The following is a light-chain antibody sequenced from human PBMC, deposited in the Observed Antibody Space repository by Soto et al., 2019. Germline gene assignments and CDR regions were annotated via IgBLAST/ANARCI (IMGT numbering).Light chain of an antibody. CDR2: LGS. CDR1: QSLLHSDGYNY. V-gene: IGKV2-28*01. CDR3: MQALQIRVE. Sequence: DSVMTQFPLSLSVTPGEPASISCRSSQSLLHSDGYNYLDWYVQKPGQSTQHLIYLGSNRASGVPDRFSGSGSGTDFTLKISRVEAEDVVVYYFMQALQIRVEFGQVTKVEIK. J-gene: IGKJ1*01.